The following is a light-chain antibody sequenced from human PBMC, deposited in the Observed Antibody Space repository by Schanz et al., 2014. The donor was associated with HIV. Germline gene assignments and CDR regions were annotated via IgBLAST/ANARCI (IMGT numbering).Light chain of an antibody. CDR2: SNN. CDR3: AAWDDSLSGWV. J-gene: IGLJ3*02. Sequence: QSVLTQPPSASGTPGQRVTISCSGSTSNIGINTVNWYRHVPGTAPKLLIYSNNRRPSGLPDRFSGSKSGTSASLAISGLRSEDEADYYCAAWDDSLSGWVFGGGTKLTVL. CDR1: TSNIGINT. V-gene: IGLV1-44*01.